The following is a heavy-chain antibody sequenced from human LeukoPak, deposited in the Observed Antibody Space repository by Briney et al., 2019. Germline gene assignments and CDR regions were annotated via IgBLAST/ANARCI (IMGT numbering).Heavy chain of an antibody. J-gene: IGHJ5*02. CDR1: GGSISSSSYY. CDR2: IYYSGST. Sequence: SETLSLTCTVSGGSISSSSYYWGWIRQPPGKGLEWIGSIYYSGSTYYNPSLKSRVTISVDTSKNQFSLKLSSVTAADTAVYYCARTLADRDYYDSSGYYVWFDPWAREPWSPSPQ. V-gene: IGHV4-39*07. D-gene: IGHD3-22*01. CDR3: ARTLADRDYYDSSGYYVWFDP.